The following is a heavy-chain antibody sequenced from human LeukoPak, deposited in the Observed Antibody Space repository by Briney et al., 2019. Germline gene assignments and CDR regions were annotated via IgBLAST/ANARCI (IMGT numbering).Heavy chain of an antibody. Sequence: PGGSLRLSCAASGFTFSSYGMHWVRQAPGKGLEWVAVISYDGSNKYYADSVKGRFTIPRDNSKNTLYLQMNSLRAEDTAVYYCAKGLGRIQGGHDAFDIWGQGTMVTVSS. D-gene: IGHD5-18*01. CDR1: GFTFSSYG. V-gene: IGHV3-30*18. CDR2: ISYDGSNK. CDR3: AKGLGRIQGGHDAFDI. J-gene: IGHJ3*02.